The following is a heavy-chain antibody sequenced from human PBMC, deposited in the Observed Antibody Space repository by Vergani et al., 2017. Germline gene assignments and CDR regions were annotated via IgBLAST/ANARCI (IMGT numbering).Heavy chain of an antibody. J-gene: IGHJ4*02. CDR1: GFTFSSYW. CDR3: ARMCGDGGSCYSADY. V-gene: IGHV3-74*01. CDR2: INSDGSST. D-gene: IGHD2-15*01. Sequence: EVQLVESGGGLVQPGGSLRLSCAASGFTFSSYWMHWVRQAPGKGLVWVSRINSDGSSTSYADSVKGRFTISRDNAKNTLYLQMNSQRAEDTAVYYCARMCGDGGSCYSADYWGQGTLVTVSS.